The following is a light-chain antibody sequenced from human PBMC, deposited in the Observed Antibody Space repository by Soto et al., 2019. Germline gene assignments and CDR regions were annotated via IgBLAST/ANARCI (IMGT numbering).Light chain of an antibody. CDR1: QTIARNF. CDR3: HQYATSPQT. J-gene: IGKJ1*01. V-gene: IGKV3-20*01. Sequence: EIVLTQSPGTLSLSPGERATLSCRAIQTIARNFLAWYQQKPGQAPRLLIYGVFSRATGVPDRFRGSGSGTDFSLTISGLETEDLAVYYCHQYATSPQTFGQGTKVEIK. CDR2: GVF.